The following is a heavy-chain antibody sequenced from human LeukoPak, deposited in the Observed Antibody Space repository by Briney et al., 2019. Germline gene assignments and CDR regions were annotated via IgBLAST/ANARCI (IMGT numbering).Heavy chain of an antibody. V-gene: IGHV4-39*07. CDR1: GGSIRSSYYY. Sequence: KSSETLSLTCTVSGGSIRSSYYYWGWIRQPPGKGLEWIGSIYDSGSTYYNPSLKSRVTISVDTSKNQFSLKLSSVTAADTAVYYCARESNINNWFDPWGQGTLVTVSS. J-gene: IGHJ5*02. CDR2: IYDSGST. CDR3: ARESNINNWFDP. D-gene: IGHD2/OR15-2a*01.